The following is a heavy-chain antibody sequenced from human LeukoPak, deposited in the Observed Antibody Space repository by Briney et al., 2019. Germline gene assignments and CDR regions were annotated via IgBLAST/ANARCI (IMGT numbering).Heavy chain of an antibody. J-gene: IGHJ6*03. CDR3: ARVKDSDYGFFYYYYMDV. Sequence: GGSLRLSCAASGFTFSSYGMHWVRQAPGKGLEWVAVISYDGSNKYYADSVKGRFTISRDNSKNTLYLQMNSLRAEDTAVYYCARVKDSDYGFFYYYYMDVWGKGTTVTVSS. CDR2: ISYDGSNK. V-gene: IGHV3-30*03. CDR1: GFTFSSYG. D-gene: IGHD4-17*01.